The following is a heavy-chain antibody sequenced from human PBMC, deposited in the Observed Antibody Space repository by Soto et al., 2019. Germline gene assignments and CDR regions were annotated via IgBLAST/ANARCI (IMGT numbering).Heavy chain of an antibody. V-gene: IGHV3-66*01. D-gene: IGHD3-3*01. CDR2: ISSGGST. CDR3: ARDTFGGAYDFLH. J-gene: IGHJ4*02. CDR1: GFTVSSFS. Sequence: EVQLVESGGGLVQPGGSLRLSCAASGFTVSSFSMTWVRQAPGKGLQWVAVISSGGSTYYADSVKSRFTISRDNSKNTLYLEMNSLRAEDTAVYYCARDTFGGAYDFLHGGQGTLVTVSS.